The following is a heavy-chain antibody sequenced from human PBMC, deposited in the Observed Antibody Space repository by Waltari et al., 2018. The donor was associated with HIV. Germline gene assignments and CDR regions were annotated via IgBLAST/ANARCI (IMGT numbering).Heavy chain of an antibody. D-gene: IGHD4-4*01. Sequence: QVQLQESGPGLVQPSETLSLTCTVSGGSIGSYYWSWIRPPPGKGLEWIGSIDYSGNTNYNASLKGRVTISVDTSKNQFSLNLSSVTAADTAVYYCARVDYNSFYYYYYMDVWGKGTTVTVSS. CDR1: GGSIGSYY. J-gene: IGHJ6*03. CDR2: IDYSGNT. V-gene: IGHV4-59*01. CDR3: ARVDYNSFYYYYYMDV.